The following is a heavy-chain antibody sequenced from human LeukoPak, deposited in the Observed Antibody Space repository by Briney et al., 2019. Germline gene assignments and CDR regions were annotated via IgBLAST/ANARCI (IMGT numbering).Heavy chain of an antibody. V-gene: IGHV1-46*01. D-gene: IGHD3-10*01. CDR3: ARAVGYYGSGSSNDY. Sequence: ASVKVSCKASGYTFTSYYMHWVRQAPGQGLEWMGIINPSGGSTSYAQKFQGRVTMTRDTSTSTVYMELSSLRSEDTAVYYCARAVGYYGSGSSNDYGGQGTLVTVSS. CDR2: INPSGGST. CDR1: GYTFTSYY. J-gene: IGHJ4*02.